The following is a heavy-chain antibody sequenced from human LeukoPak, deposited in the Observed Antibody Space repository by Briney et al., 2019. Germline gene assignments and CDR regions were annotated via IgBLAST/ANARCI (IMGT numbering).Heavy chain of an antibody. CDR3: ARGANQWLANFDY. J-gene: IGHJ4*02. Sequence: SETLSLTCTVSGGSISSSSYYWGWIRQPPGRGREWIGSIYYSGSSYYNPSLKSRVTISVDTSKNQFSLKLSSVTAADTAVYYCARGANQWLANFDYWGQGTLVTVSS. CDR2: IYYSGSS. D-gene: IGHD6-19*01. V-gene: IGHV4-39*07. CDR1: GGSISSSSYY.